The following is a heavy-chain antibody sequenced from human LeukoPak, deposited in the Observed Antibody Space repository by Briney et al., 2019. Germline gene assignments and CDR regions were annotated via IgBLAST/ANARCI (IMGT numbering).Heavy chain of an antibody. CDR2: INPNSGGT. CDR1: GYTFTGYY. V-gene: IGHV1-2*02. D-gene: IGHD5-18*01. J-gene: IGHJ4*02. Sequence: ASVKVSCKASGYTFTGYYMHWVRQAPGQGIEWMGWINPNSGGTNYAQKFQGRVTMTRDTSISTAYMELSRLRSDDTAVYYCARYSGTAMVSNYWGQGTLVTVSS. CDR3: ARYSGTAMVSNY.